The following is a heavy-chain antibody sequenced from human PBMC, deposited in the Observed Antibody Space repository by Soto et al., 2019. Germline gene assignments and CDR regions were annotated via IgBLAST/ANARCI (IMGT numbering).Heavy chain of an antibody. CDR1: GFTFSDYY. D-gene: IGHD2-2*01. Sequence: GGSLRLSCAASGFTFSDYYMSWIRQAPGKGLEWVSYISSSGCTIYYADSVKGRFTISRDEAENSLYLQMNRLRAEDTAVYYCARDPAAARYYYSGMAVWGQGTTVTVSS. V-gene: IGHV3-11*01. CDR2: ISSSGCTI. CDR3: ARDPAAARYYYSGMAV. J-gene: IGHJ6*02.